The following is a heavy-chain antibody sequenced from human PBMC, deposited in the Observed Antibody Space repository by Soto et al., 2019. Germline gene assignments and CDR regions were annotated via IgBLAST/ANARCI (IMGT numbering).Heavy chain of an antibody. Sequence: GSLRLSCVASGFNFLTYIMDLGRQSPGKWLEWVASISFSSHYIYYADSIRGRFTVSRDNARNSLYLQLNSLTDEDTAVYYCATGTVAQTFDSWGQGTLVTVSS. CDR2: ISFSSHYI. V-gene: IGHV3-21*01. J-gene: IGHJ4*02. D-gene: IGHD6-19*01. CDR3: ATGTVAQTFDS. CDR1: GFNFLTYI.